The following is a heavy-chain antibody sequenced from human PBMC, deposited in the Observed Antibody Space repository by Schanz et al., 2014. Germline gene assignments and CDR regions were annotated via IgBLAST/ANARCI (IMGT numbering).Heavy chain of an antibody. D-gene: IGHD5-12*01. CDR2: ISHDETHQ. CDR1: GFNLRRYS. J-gene: IGHJ4*02. CDR3: AKDRSRWLRVLHGLDY. V-gene: IGHV3-30*18. Sequence: QLVESGGGLVKPGGSLRLSCATSGFNLRRYSMNWVRQAPGGGLEWLAIISHDETHQYYADSVKGRFTVSRDNSRNTVYLQLNSLRPEDTAVYYCAKDRSRWLRVLHGLDYWGQGTLVTVSS.